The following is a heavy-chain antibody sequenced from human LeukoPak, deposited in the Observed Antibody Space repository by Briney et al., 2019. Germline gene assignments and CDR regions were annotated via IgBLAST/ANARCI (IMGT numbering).Heavy chain of an antibody. D-gene: IGHD2-2*01. J-gene: IGHJ4*02. CDR2: IYHSGST. CDR3: AGEIGYCSSTSCPPDY. Sequence: SETLSLTCTVSGYSISSGYYCGWIRQPPGKGLEWIGSIYHSGSTYYNPSLKSRVTISVDTSKNQFSLKLSSVTAADTAVYYCAGEIGYCSSTSCPPDYWGQGTLVTVSS. CDR1: GYSISSGYY. V-gene: IGHV4-38-2*02.